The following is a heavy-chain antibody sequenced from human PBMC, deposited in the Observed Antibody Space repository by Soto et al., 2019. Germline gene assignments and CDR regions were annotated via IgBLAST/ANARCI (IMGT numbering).Heavy chain of an antibody. V-gene: IGHV4-39*01. CDR3: ARYRREAVAGYTLDN. D-gene: IGHD6-13*01. CDR1: GASISVHSYY. CDR2: SYYSGTT. Sequence: SETLSLTCTVSGASISVHSYYWTWIRQPPGKGLEWIGSSYYSGTTYFNPSLKSRATISVDTSKNQFSLRLTSVTAADTAVYYCARYRREAVAGYTLDNWGQGILVTVSS. J-gene: IGHJ4*02.